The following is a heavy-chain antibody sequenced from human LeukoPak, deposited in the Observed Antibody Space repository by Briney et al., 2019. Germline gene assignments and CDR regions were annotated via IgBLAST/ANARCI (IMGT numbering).Heavy chain of an antibody. CDR2: ISTDGSDK. CDR1: GFTFSNYP. J-gene: IGHJ4*02. CDR3: ATDLTVRAANYYFDH. Sequence: GGSLRLSCAASGFTFSNYPMHWVRQAPGKGLEWVAVISTDGSDKHYADSVKGRFTISRDNSRNTLYLQMDSQRAEDTAVYFCATDLTVRAANYYFDHWGQGTLVTVSS. D-gene: IGHD1-26*01. V-gene: IGHV3-30-3*01.